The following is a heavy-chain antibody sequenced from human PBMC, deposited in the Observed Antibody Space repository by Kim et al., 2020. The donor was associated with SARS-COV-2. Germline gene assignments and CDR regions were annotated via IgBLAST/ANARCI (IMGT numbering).Heavy chain of an antibody. CDR2: ISSSSSYT. V-gene: IGHV3-11*05. D-gene: IGHD3-16*02. J-gene: IGHJ6*02. CDR1: GFTFSDYY. Sequence: GGSLRLSCAASGFTFSDYYMSWIRQAPGKGLEWVSYISSSSSYTNYADSVKGRFTISRDNAKNSLYLQMNSLRAEDTAVYSCARVGYDYVWGSYRDYYYYYGMVVWGQGTTVTVSS. CDR3: ARVGYDYVWGSYRDYYYYYGMVV.